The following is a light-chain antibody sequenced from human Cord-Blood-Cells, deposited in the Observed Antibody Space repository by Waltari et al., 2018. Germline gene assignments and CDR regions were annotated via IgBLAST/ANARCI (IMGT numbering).Light chain of an antibody. J-gene: IGLJ1*01. V-gene: IGLV2-23*01. CDR3: CSYAGSSTLYV. CDR1: SSDVGSYNL. Sequence: QSVLTQPASVSGSPGQSITISCTGTSSDVGSYNLVSWYQQHPGKAPKLMIYEGSKRPSGVSNRSSGSNSGNTASLTISGLQAEDEADYHCCSYAGSSTLYVFGTGTKVTVL. CDR2: EGS.